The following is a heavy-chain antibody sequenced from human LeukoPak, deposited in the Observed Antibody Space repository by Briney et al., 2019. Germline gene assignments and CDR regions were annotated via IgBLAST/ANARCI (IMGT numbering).Heavy chain of an antibody. CDR3: ATTILSMVRGVPTPIFDY. J-gene: IGHJ4*02. Sequence: GASVKVSCKASGFTFSSYYIHWVRQAPGQGLEWMGGFDPEDGETIYAQKFQGRVTMTEDTSTDTAYMELSSLRSEDTAVYYCATTILSMVRGVPTPIFDYWGQGTLVTVSS. CDR1: GFTFSSYY. CDR2: FDPEDGET. V-gene: IGHV1-24*01. D-gene: IGHD3-10*01.